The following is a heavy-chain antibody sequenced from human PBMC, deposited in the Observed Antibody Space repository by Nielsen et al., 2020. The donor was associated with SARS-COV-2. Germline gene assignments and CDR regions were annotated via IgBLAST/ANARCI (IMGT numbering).Heavy chain of an antibody. CDR2: VYYSGST. CDR1: GDSIVPYF. J-gene: IGHJ5*02. Sequence: SETLSLTCSVSGDSIVPYFWTWIRQSQGKGLEWIGYVYYSGSTNYNPPLKSRVTMSLDTSKNQFSLKLTSVTASDTAVYFCTSGNYGLPFDPWGQGTLVTVAS. CDR3: TSGNYGLPFDP. V-gene: IGHV4-59*04. D-gene: IGHD4-11*01.